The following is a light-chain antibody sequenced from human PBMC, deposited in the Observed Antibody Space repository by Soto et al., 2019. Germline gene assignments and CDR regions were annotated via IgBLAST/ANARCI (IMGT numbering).Light chain of an antibody. CDR3: QQYDTYWT. CDR2: KAS. V-gene: IGKV1-5*03. J-gene: IGKJ1*01. Sequence: DIQMTQSPSTLSASIGDRVTITCRASRNVFSWLAWYQQKPGQAPKLLISKASSLETGVPSRFSGSGSGTEFTLTISSLQPDDFATYSCQQYDTYWTFGQGTKVEIK. CDR1: RNVFSW.